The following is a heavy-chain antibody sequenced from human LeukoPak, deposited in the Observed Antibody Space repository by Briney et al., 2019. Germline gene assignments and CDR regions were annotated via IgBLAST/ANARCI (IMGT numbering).Heavy chain of an antibody. CDR2: IIPIFGTA. V-gene: IGHV1-69*06. D-gene: IGHD6-13*01. CDR1: GGTFSSYA. J-gene: IGHJ4*02. Sequence: ASVKVSCKASGGTFSSYAISWVRQAPGQGLEWMGGIIPIFGTANYAQKFQGRVTITADKSTSTAYMELSSLRSEDTAVYYCARGLVIAAGIFPDYWGQGTLVTVSS. CDR3: ARGLVIAAGIFPDY.